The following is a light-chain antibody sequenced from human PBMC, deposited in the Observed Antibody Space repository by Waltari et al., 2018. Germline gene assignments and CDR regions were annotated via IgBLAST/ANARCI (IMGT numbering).Light chain of an antibody. Sequence: EIVLTQSPGTLSLSPGERATLSCRASQSVSRTLAWYQHKPGQAPRLLIYDTSSRAAGIPDRFRGSGFGTDFGLTISRLEPEDFAVYCCQKYGTLPATFGQGTKVEIK. J-gene: IGKJ1*01. CDR3: QKYGTLPAT. CDR1: QSVSRT. CDR2: DTS. V-gene: IGKV3-20*01.